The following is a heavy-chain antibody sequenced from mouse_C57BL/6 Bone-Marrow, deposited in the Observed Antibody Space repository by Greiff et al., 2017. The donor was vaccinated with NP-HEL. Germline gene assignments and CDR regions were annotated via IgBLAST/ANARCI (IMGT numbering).Heavy chain of an antibody. CDR2: IYPRSGNT. CDR1: GYTFTSYG. Sequence: QVQLKQSGAELARPGASVKLSCKASGYTFTSYGISWVKQRTGQGLEWIGEIYPRSGNTYYNEKFKGKATLTADKSSSTAYMELRSLTSEDSAVYVYARRGGQLSLREFAYWGQGTLVTVSA. J-gene: IGHJ3*01. V-gene: IGHV1-81*01. D-gene: IGHD3-2*02. CDR3: ARRGGQLSLREFAY.